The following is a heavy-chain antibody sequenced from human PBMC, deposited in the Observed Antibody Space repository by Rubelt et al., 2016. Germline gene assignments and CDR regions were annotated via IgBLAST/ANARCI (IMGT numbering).Heavy chain of an antibody. V-gene: IGHV3-33*01. J-gene: IGHJ5*02. CDR3: ARVRFGDSWFDP. CDR2: IWYDGSNK. D-gene: IGHD3-10*01. Sequence: HWVRQAPGKGLEWVAVIWYDGSNKYYADSVKGRFTISRDNSKNTLYLQMNSLRAEDTAVYYCARVRFGDSWFDPWGQGTLVTVSS.